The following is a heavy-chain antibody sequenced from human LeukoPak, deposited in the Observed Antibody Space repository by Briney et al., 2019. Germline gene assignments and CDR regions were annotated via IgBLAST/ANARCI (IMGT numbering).Heavy chain of an antibody. CDR2: IKQDGSEK. CDR3: ARDLSGPSLY. V-gene: IGHV3-7*01. J-gene: IGHJ4*02. D-gene: IGHD2-15*01. Sequence: GGSLRLSCAASGFTFSGYWMSWLRQAPGKGLEWLANIKQDGSEKYYLDSVKGRFTISRDNAKNSLYLQMSGLRAEDTAVYYCARDLSGPSLYWGQGTLVTVSS. CDR1: GFTFSGYW.